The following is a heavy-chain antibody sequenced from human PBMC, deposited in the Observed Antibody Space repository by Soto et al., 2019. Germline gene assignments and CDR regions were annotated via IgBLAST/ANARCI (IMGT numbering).Heavy chain of an antibody. CDR2: IYYSGST. CDR3: ARHNVALGAY. J-gene: IGHJ4*02. CDR1: GGYISSSSYY. Sequence: QLLASGPGLVKPSETLSLTCTVSGGYISSSSYYWGWIRQPPGKGLEWIGSIYYSGSTYYNPSLKSRVTISVDTSKNQFSLKLSSVTAADTAEYYCARHNVALGAYWGQGTLVTVSS. V-gene: IGHV4-39*01. D-gene: IGHD2-15*01.